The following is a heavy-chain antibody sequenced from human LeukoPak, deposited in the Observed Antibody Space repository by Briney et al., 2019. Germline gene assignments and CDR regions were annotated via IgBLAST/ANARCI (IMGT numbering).Heavy chain of an antibody. Sequence: PGGSLRLSCAASGFTFSSYAMSWVRQAPGKGLEWVSGISGSGGSTSYADSVKGRFAISRDNAKNTLYLQMNSLRAEDTAVYYCARDKSGRYYGDAFDIWGQGTMVTVS. J-gene: IGHJ3*02. CDR3: ARDKSGRYYGDAFDI. CDR2: ISGSGGST. CDR1: GFTFSSYA. D-gene: IGHD1-26*01. V-gene: IGHV3-23*01.